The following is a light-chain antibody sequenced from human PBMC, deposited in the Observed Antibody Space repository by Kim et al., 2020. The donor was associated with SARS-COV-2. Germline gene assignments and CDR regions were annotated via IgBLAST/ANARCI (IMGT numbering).Light chain of an antibody. CDR2: GAS. V-gene: IGKV3-15*01. Sequence: EIVMTQSPATLSVSPGERATLSCRASQSVSSNLAWYQQKPGQAPRLLIYGASTRATGIPARFSGSGSGTEFTLTISSLQSEDFAVYYCQQYNNWPPRNTFGGGTKLEIK. CDR1: QSVSSN. CDR3: QQYNNWPPRNT. J-gene: IGKJ4*01.